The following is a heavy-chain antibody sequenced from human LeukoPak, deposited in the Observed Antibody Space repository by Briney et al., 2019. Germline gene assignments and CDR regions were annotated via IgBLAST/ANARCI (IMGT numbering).Heavy chain of an antibody. J-gene: IGHJ4*02. CDR2: IRGDGSDN. V-gene: IGHV3-7*04. D-gene: IGHD1-26*01. CDR1: GFTFSSYW. Sequence: GGSLRLSCAASGFTFSSYWMSWVRQAPGEGLEWVANIRGDGSDNHYVDSVRGRLTISRDNAKNSLYLQMNSLRAEDTAVYYCARDLGYYRADYWGQGTLVTVSS. CDR3: ARDLGYYRADY.